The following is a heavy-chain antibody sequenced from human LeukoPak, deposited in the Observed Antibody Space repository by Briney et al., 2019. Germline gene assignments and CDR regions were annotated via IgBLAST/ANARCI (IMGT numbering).Heavy chain of an antibody. CDR2: IYYSGST. V-gene: IGHV4-39*01. J-gene: IGHJ4*02. Sequence: SETLSLTCTVSGGSISSSSYYWGWIRQPPGKGLEWIGSIYYSGSTYYNPSLKSRVTISVDTSKNQFSLKLSSVTAADTAVYYCARRIAAAGQYYFDYWGQGTLVTVSS. CDR1: GGSISSSSYY. D-gene: IGHD6-13*01. CDR3: ARRIAAAGQYYFDY.